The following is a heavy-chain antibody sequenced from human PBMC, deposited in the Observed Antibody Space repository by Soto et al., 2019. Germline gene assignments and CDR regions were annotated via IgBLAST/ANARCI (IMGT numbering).Heavy chain of an antibody. CDR2: IYYSGST. Sequence: PSETLSLTCTVSGGSISSGGYYWSWIRQHPGKGLEWIGYIYYSGSTYYNPSLKSRVTISVDTSKNQFSLKLSSVTAADTAVYYCAREGYYDSSGPPPLDGTDVWGQGTTVTVSS. D-gene: IGHD3-22*01. CDR1: GGSISSGGYY. CDR3: AREGYYDSSGPPPLDGTDV. V-gene: IGHV4-31*03. J-gene: IGHJ6*02.